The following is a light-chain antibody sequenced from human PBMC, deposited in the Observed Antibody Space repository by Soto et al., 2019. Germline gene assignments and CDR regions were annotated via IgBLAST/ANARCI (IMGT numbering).Light chain of an antibody. CDR2: GAS. J-gene: IGKJ1*01. CDR3: QQLNSHPRS. CDR1: QGISSF. Sequence: IQLTQSPSSLSASVGDRVTITWRASQGISSFLAWYQQKPGKAPNLLIYGASTLQSGVPSRFSGSGSWTDFTRTSATLQPEDFATYYCQQLNSHPRSCGQRTKVEVK. V-gene: IGKV1-9*01.